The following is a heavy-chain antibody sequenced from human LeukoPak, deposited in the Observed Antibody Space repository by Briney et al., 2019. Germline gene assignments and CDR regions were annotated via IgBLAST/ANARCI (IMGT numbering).Heavy chain of an antibody. V-gene: IGHV4-59*08. CDR2: IYYSGST. D-gene: IGHD3-10*01. CDR1: GGPISSYY. Sequence: SETLSLTCTVSGGPISSYYWSWIRQPPGKGLEWIGYIYYSGSTNYNPSLKSRVTISVDTSKNQFSLKLSSVTAADTAVYYCARHASLLWFGELLNWFDPWGQGTLVTVSS. J-gene: IGHJ5*02. CDR3: ARHASLLWFGELLNWFDP.